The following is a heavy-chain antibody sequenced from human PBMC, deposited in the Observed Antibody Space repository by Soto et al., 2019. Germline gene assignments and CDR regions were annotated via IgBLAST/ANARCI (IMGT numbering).Heavy chain of an antibody. J-gene: IGHJ5*02. D-gene: IGHD1-26*01. V-gene: IGHV3-15*07. CDR3: STLYSFDP. Sequence: EVQVVESGGYLVKPGGSLRLSCAAAAFSEMHWVRQAPGQGLEWVCSIRRDTDGGTPDYAATVKGRFFISRDDSRNMFYLQMNSLQTEDTAVYYCSTLYSFDPWGQGTLVTVSS. CDR1: AFSE. CDR2: IRRDTDGGTP.